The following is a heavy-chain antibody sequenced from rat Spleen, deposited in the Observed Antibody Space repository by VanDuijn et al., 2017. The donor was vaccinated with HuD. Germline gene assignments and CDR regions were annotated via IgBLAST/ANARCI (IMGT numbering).Heavy chain of an antibody. Sequence: EVQLVESGGGLVQPGRSLKLSCAASGFTYSNYVMAWVRQTPTKGLEWVASISTGGGNTYYRDSVKGRFTISRDNAKNTQYLQMGSLRSEDTATYYCARMDTGTTTYYFDYWGQGVMVTVSS. CDR3: ARMDTGTTTYYFDY. CDR2: ISTGGGNT. D-gene: IGHD1-10*01. CDR1: GFTYSNYV. J-gene: IGHJ2*01. V-gene: IGHV5S14*01.